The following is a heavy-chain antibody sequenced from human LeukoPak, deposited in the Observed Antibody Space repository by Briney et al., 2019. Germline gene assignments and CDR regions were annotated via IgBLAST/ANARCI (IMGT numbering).Heavy chain of an antibody. CDR3: ARVAYYYDSAGLYLNYFYGMDV. Sequence: PGGSLRLSCAASGFTFSSSAMNWVRQAPGKGLEWVSSINNVGSHIYYAGSVRGRFTISRDSAKNSLYLQMSSLRAEDTAVYYCARVAYYYDSAGLYLNYFYGMDVWGQGTTVTVSS. V-gene: IGHV3-21*04. D-gene: IGHD3-22*01. CDR2: INNVGSHI. CDR1: GFTFSSSA. J-gene: IGHJ6*02.